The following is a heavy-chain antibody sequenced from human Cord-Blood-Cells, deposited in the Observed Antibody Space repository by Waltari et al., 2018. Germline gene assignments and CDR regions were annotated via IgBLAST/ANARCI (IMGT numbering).Heavy chain of an antibody. D-gene: IGHD3-10*01. Sequence: QVQLVQSGAEVKKPGASVKVSCKASGYTFTGYYMHWVRQAPGQGLVWMGWINPNSGGTNYAQKFQGWVTMTRDTSISTAYMELSRLRSDDTAVYYRAIDLSDYGSGSYYYYYGMDVWGQGTTVTVSS. V-gene: IGHV1-2*04. CDR1: GYTFTGYY. CDR3: AIDLSDYGSGSYYYYYGMDV. J-gene: IGHJ6*02. CDR2: INPNSGGT.